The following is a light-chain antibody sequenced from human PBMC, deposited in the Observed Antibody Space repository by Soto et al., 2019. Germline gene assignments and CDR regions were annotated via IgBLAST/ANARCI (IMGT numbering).Light chain of an antibody. CDR3: KSYAGSNTYV. CDR1: NNDIGVYDF. V-gene: IGLV2-8*01. Sequence: QSALTQPPSASGSPGQSVTLYFTGTNNDIGVYDFVSWYQHHPGKAPRLIIYEVVQRPSGVPDRFSGSKSGNTASLTVSGLQAADEADYFCKSYAGSNTYVFGSGTKLTVL. J-gene: IGLJ1*01. CDR2: EVV.